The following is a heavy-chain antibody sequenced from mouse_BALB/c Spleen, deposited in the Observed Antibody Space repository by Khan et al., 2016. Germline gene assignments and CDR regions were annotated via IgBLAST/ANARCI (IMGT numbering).Heavy chain of an antibody. D-gene: IGHD2-1*01. V-gene: IGHV1S29*02. Sequence: VPLQQSGPELVKPGASVKISCKASGYTFTDYNMHWVKQSHGKSSEWIGYIYPYNGYTGYNQNCKSKATLTVDSSSSTAYMELRSLTSEDSSVYYCTRSCGNYPYAVGYRGPGTALTVSS. CDR3: TRSCGNYPYAVGY. CDR1: GYTFTDYN. J-gene: IGHJ4*01. CDR2: IYPYNGYT.